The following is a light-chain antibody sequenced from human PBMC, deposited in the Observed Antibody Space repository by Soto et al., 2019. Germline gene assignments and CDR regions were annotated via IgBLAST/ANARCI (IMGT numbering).Light chain of an antibody. Sequence: EIVLTQSPGTLSLSPGERATLSCRASQSVSNNYLAWYQQKPGQAPRLLVYAASNRPAGIPDRFSGSGSGTDFTLTIIRLEPEEFAVYYCQQYGTSPYTFGQGTKLEIK. V-gene: IGKV3-20*01. CDR1: QSVSNNY. CDR3: QQYGTSPYT. CDR2: AAS. J-gene: IGKJ2*01.